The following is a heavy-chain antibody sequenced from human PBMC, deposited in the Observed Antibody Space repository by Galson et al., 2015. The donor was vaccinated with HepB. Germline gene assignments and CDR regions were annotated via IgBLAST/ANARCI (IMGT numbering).Heavy chain of an antibody. CDR3: ARARSGDYASFDY. CDR1: GGTFSSYA. D-gene: IGHD4-17*01. J-gene: IGHJ4*02. CDR2: IIPIFGIA. Sequence: SVKVSCKASGGTFSSYAISWVRQAPGQGLEWMGGIIPIFGIANYAQKFQGRVTITADESTSTAYMELSSLRSEDTAVYYCARARSGDYASFDYWGQGTLVTVSS. V-gene: IGHV1-69*13.